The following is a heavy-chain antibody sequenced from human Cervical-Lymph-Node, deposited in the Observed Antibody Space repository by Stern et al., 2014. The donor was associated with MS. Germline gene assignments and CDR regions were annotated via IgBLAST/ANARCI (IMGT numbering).Heavy chain of an antibody. CDR3: ASGLIPRDHYNYYGMEV. V-gene: IGHV1-69*06. J-gene: IGHJ6*02. D-gene: IGHD5-24*01. Sequence: DQLVESGAEVKKPGSSVKVSCKASGGTFSSFGISWVRQAPGPGLEWVGGVIPIFGTANYAQQLQDRVTITADTSTSTAYMDLSSLRSEDTAVYFCASGLIPRDHYNYYGMEVWGQGTTVTVSS. CDR2: VIPIFGTA. CDR1: GGTFSSFG.